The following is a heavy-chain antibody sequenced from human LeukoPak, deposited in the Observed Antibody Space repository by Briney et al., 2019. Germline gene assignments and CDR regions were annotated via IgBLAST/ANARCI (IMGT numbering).Heavy chain of an antibody. CDR3: AIWADYGDVYDAFDI. Sequence: GGSLRLSCAASGFTFSSYAMHWVRQAPGKGLEWVAVISYDGSNKYYADSVKGRFTISRDNSKNTLYLQMNSLRAEDTAVYYCAIWADYGDVYDAFDIWGQGTMVTVSS. CDR2: ISYDGSNK. D-gene: IGHD4-17*01. V-gene: IGHV3-30*04. J-gene: IGHJ3*02. CDR1: GFTFSSYA.